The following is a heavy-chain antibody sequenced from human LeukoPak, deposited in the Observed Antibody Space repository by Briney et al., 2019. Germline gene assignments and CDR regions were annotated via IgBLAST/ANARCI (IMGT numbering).Heavy chain of an antibody. CDR2: IKQDGSEK. J-gene: IGHJ4*02. V-gene: IGHV3-7*03. Sequence: PGGSLRLSCAASGFTFSSYWMSWVRQAPGKGLEWVANIKQDGSEKYYVDSVKGRFTISRDNAKNSLYLQMNSLRAEDTAVYYCARDSYGSGVQGDHWGQGTLVTVSS. CDR3: ARDSYGSGVQGDH. D-gene: IGHD3-10*01. CDR1: GFTFSSYW.